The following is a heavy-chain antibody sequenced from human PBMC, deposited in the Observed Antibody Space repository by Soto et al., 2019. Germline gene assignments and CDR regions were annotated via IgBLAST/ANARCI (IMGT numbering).Heavy chain of an antibody. V-gene: IGHV4-39*01. CDR3: AMDSGWFDP. J-gene: IGHJ5*02. Sequence: PSETLSLTCTVSGGSIRVTDSFWGWIRQPPGKALAWIASIYHSGSTYYNPSLKSRVTMSVDTSNNQFALTLNSVSAADTAVYFCAMDSGWFDPGGQGTLVTVSS. CDR2: IYHSGST. CDR1: GGSIRVTDSF. D-gene: IGHD7-27*01.